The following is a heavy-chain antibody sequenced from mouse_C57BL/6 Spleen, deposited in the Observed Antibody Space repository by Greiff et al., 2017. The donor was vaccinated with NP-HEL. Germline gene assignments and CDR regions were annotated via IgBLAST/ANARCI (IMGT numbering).Heavy chain of an antibody. V-gene: IGHV1-66*01. CDR1: GYSFTSYY. D-gene: IGHD1-1*01. CDR3: ARDRGSRGAWFAY. Sequence: VQLQQSGPELVKPGASVKISCKASGYSFTSYYIHWVKQRPGQGLEWIGWIYPGSGNTKYNEKFKGKATLTADTSSSTAYMQLSSLTSEDSAVYYCARDRGSRGAWFAYWGQGTLVTVSA. CDR2: IYPGSGNT. J-gene: IGHJ3*01.